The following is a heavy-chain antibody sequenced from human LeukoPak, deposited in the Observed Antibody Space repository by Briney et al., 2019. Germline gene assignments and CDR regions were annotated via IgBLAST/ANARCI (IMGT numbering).Heavy chain of an antibody. CDR3: ARALSGYRFTGLDY. Sequence: SETLSLTCTVSGGSISNYYWSWIRQPPGKGLEWIGYIYYSGSTNYNPSLKSRVTISVDTSKNQFSLNLSSVTAADTAVYYCARALSGYRFTGLDYWGQGTLVTVSS. CDR2: IYYSGST. D-gene: IGHD3-22*01. J-gene: IGHJ4*02. V-gene: IGHV4-59*01. CDR1: GGSISNYY.